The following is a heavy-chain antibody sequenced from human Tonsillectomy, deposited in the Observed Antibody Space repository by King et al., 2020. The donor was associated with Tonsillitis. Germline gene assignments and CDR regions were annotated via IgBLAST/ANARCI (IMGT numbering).Heavy chain of an antibody. J-gene: IGHJ4*01. CDR3: ARDRALSQFDY. CDR2: VSDDGYAI. CDR1: GFSVNDYY. V-gene: IGHV3-11*01. Sequence: VQLVESGGGLVKPGGSLRLSCAASGFSVNDYYMSWIRQAPGKGLEWVSYVSDDGYAIHYADSVNGRFTMSRDNAKNSLYLQMNSLRAEDTAVYFCARDRALSQFDYWGHGPLVTVYS. D-gene: IGHD1-26*01.